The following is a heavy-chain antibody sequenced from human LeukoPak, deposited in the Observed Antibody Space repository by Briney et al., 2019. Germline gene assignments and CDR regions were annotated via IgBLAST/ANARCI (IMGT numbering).Heavy chain of an antibody. CDR1: GFTFSRYW. CDR2: IKEDGGEK. V-gene: IGHV3-7*01. CDR3: ARLGYPWYFDL. D-gene: IGHD5-18*01. Sequence: GGSLRLSCAASGFTFSRYWMSWVRQAPGKGLECVANIKEDGGEKYYVDSVKGRFTISRDNAKNSLYLQMNSLRAEDTAVYYCARLGYPWYFDLWGRGTLVTVS. J-gene: IGHJ2*01.